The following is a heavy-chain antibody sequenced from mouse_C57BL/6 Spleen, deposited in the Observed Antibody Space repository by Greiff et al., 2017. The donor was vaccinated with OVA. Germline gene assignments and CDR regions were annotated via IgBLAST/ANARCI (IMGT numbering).Heavy chain of an antibody. J-gene: IGHJ2*01. CDR3: ARQIYYYFDY. D-gene: IGHD2-3*01. CDR1: GYAFSSYW. Sequence: QVHVKQSGAELVKPGASVKISCKASGYAFSSYWMNWVKQRPGKGLEWIGQIYPGDGDTNYNGKFKGKATLTADKSSSTAYMQLSSLTSEDSAVYFCARQIYYYFDYWGQGTTLTVSS. V-gene: IGHV1-80*01. CDR2: IYPGDGDT.